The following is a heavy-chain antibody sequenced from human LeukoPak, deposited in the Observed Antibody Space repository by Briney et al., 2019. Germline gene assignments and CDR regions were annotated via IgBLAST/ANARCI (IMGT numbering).Heavy chain of an antibody. V-gene: IGHV4-31*03. CDR1: GGSISSGNYY. CDR2: IYISGSA. Sequence: SETLSLTCTVSGGSISSGNYYWSWIRQHPGKGLEWIGYIYISGSAYYNPSLKSRVTISVDTSKNQFSLKLASVTAADTAVYYCAREGGPYRPLDYSGQGTLVTVSS. CDR3: AREGGPYRPLDY. J-gene: IGHJ4*02.